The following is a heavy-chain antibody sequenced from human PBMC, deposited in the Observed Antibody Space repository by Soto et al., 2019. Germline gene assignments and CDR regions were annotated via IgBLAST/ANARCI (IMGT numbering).Heavy chain of an antibody. CDR1: GDSVSSNSAA. V-gene: IGHV6-1*01. CDR2: TYYRSKWYN. J-gene: IGHJ6*02. Sequence: SQILSLTCAISGDSVSSNSAAWNWIRQSPSRGLEWLGRTYYRSKWYNDYAVSVKSRITINPDTSKNQFSLQLNSVTPEDTAVYYCAREALLGYCTNGVCRTSMDVWGQGTTVTV. D-gene: IGHD2-8*01. CDR3: AREALLGYCTNGVCRTSMDV.